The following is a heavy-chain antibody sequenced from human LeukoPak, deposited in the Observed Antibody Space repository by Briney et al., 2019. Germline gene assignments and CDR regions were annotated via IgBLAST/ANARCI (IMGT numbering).Heavy chain of an antibody. D-gene: IGHD3-16*01. J-gene: IGHJ3*02. V-gene: IGHV4-34*01. CDR2: INHSGST. CDR1: GGSFSGYY. Sequence: PSETLSLTCAVYGGSFSGYYWSWIRQPPGKGLEWIGEINHSGSTNYNPSLKSRVTISVDTSKNRFSLKLSSVTAADTAVYYCARPPRRGDAIDIWGQGTMVTVSS. CDR3: ARPPRRGDAIDI.